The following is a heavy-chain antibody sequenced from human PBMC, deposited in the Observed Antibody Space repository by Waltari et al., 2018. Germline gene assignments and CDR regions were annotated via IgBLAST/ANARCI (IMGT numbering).Heavy chain of an antibody. CDR3: ARDDRSIAALQY. D-gene: IGHD6-6*01. Sequence: QVQLVESGGGVVQPGRSLRLSCAAYGFDLDNYGMHWVRQAPGKGLEWVAIIWLDGTTTYYADSVKGRFTSSRDSARNTVYLQMKSLRAEDTAVYYCARDDRSIAALQYWGQGTLVTVAS. V-gene: IGHV3-33*01. J-gene: IGHJ4*02. CDR1: GFDLDNYG. CDR2: IWLDGTTT.